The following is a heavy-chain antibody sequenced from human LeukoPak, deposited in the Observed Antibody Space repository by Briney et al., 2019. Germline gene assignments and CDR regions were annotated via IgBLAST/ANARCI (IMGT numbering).Heavy chain of an antibody. D-gene: IGHD6-19*01. J-gene: IGHJ6*02. CDR1: GYTLTELS. Sequence: ASVNVSFKVSGYTLTELSMHWVRQAPGKGLEWMGGFDPEDGETIYAQKFQGRVTMTEDTSTDTAYMELSSLRSEDTAVYYCATVGTWLVRNYYYGTDVWGQGTTVTVSS. V-gene: IGHV1-24*01. CDR3: ATVGTWLVRNYYYGTDV. CDR2: FDPEDGET.